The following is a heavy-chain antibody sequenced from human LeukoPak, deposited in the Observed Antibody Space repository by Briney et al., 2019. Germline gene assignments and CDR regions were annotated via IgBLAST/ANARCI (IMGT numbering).Heavy chain of an antibody. CDR1: GFTFSSYA. CDR2: ISGSGGST. D-gene: IGHD3-16*01. Sequence: GGSLRLSCGASGFTFSSYAMSWVRQAPGKGLEWVSDISGSGGSTYYADSVKGRFTISRDNSKNTLYLQMNRLRAEDTAVYYCTTDRPLYYDYVWGSYRPEPDYWGQGTLVTVSS. CDR3: TTDRPLYYDYVWGSYRPEPDY. V-gene: IGHV3-23*01. J-gene: IGHJ4*02.